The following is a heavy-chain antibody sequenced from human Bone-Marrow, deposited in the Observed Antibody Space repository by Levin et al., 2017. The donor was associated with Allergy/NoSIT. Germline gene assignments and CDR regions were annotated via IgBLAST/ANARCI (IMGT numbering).Heavy chain of an antibody. J-gene: IGHJ4*02. CDR2: ISGSGAST. D-gene: IGHD2/OR15-2a*01. Sequence: GESLKISCAASGFTFSDFAMSWVRQAPGKGLEWVSAISGSGASTYYADSVRGRFTISRDNSKNTLFLQMNSLRAEDTAVYYCAKKNIAIVIAATFDSWGQGTLVAVSS. CDR1: GFTFSDFA. CDR3: AKKNIAIVIAATFDS. V-gene: IGHV3-23*01.